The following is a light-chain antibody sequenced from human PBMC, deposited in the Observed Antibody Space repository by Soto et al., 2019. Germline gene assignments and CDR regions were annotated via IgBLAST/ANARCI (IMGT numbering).Light chain of an antibody. CDR3: QQSFGAPRT. CDR2: WAS. Sequence: DIVMTQSPDSLAVSLGERATINCRSSQSVFHSSTNTNYLGWYQQKPGQPPKMLIYWASTRQSGVPDRFSGSGSGTEFTLTISSLQPEDFATYYCQQSFGAPRTFGQGTRVDIK. V-gene: IGKV4-1*01. CDR1: QSVFHSSTNTNY. J-gene: IGKJ1*01.